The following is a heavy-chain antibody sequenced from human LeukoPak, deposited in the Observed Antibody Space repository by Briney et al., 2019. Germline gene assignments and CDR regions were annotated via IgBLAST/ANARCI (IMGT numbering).Heavy chain of an antibody. CDR1: GFTFSNYW. Sequence: GGSLRLSCAASGFTFSNYWMSWVRQAPGKGLEWVAFIRYDGSNKYYADSVKGRFTISRDNSKNTLYLQMNSLRAEDTAVYYCAKYGLRLGELSLSELDYWGQGTLVTVSS. V-gene: IGHV3-30*02. D-gene: IGHD3-16*02. CDR2: IRYDGSNK. CDR3: AKYGLRLGELSLSELDY. J-gene: IGHJ4*02.